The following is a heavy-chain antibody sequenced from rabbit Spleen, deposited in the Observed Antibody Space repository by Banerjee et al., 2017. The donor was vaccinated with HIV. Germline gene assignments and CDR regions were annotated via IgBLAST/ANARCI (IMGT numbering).Heavy chain of an antibody. CDR1: GFSFSNKAV. CDR3: ARQSSERGYAMDL. V-gene: IGHV1S45*01. J-gene: IGHJ6*01. Sequence: QEQLVESGGGLVKPEGSLKLSCTASGFSFSNKAVMCWVRQAPGKGLEWIACINAVTGKAVYASWAKGRYTFSKTSSTTVTLEMTSLTAADTATYFCARQSSERGYAMDLWGPGTLVTVS. D-gene: IGHD1-1*01. CDR2: INAVTGKA.